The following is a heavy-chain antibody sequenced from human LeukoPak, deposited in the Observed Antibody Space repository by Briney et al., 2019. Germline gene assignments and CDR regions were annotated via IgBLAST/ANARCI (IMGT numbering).Heavy chain of an antibody. V-gene: IGHV1-24*01. D-gene: IGHD6-6*01. CDR1: GYTLTELS. J-gene: IGHJ5*02. Sequence: ASVKVSCKVSGYTLTELSMHWVRQAPGKGLEWMGGFDPEDGETIYAQKFQGRVTMTEDTSTDTAYMELSSLRSEDTAVYYCARVHRIAARPGWFDPWGQGTLVTVSS. CDR2: FDPEDGET. CDR3: ARVHRIAARPGWFDP.